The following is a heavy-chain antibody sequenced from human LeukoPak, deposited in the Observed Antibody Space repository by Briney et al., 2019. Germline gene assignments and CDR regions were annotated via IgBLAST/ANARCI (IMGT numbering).Heavy chain of an antibody. V-gene: IGHV1-18*01. Sequence: GASVKLSCKASGYTFTSYGISWVRQATGQGLEWMRWISAYNGNTNYTQKLQGRVTMTTDTSTSTAYMELRSLRSDDTAVYYQGHLGGEGWDLTPFWGQGTVATVSS. CDR3: GHLGGEGWDLTPF. D-gene: IGHD1-26*01. CDR1: GYTFTSYG. CDR2: ISAYNGNT. J-gene: IGHJ4*02.